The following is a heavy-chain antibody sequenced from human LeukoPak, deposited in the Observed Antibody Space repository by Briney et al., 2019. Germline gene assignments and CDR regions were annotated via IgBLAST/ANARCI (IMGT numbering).Heavy chain of an antibody. CDR1: GFTFSSYG. CDR2: ISYDGSNK. J-gene: IGHJ6*02. D-gene: IGHD2-15*01. Sequence: GGSLRLSCAASGFTFSSYGMHWVRQAPGKGLEWVAVISYDGSNKYYADSVKGRFTISRDNSKNTLYLQMNGLRAEDTAVYYCAKDLYLQYCRGSACYLNYYNMDVWGQGTTVTVSS. V-gene: IGHV3-30*18. CDR3: AKDLYLQYCRGSACYLNYYNMDV.